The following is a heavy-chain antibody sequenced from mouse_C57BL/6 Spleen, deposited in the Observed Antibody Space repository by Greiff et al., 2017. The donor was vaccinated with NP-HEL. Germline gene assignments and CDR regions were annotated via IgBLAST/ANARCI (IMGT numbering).Heavy chain of an antibody. CDR1: GYTFTSYW. V-gene: IGHV1-69*01. CDR2: IDPSDSYT. J-gene: IGHJ2*01. CDR3: ARRTGFYFDY. Sequence: QVQLQQPGAELVMPGASVKLSCKASGYTFTSYWMHWVKQRPGQGLEWIGEIDPSDSYTNYNQKFKGKSTLTVDKSSSTAYMQLSSLTPEDSAFYYGARRTGFYFDYWGQGTTLTVSS.